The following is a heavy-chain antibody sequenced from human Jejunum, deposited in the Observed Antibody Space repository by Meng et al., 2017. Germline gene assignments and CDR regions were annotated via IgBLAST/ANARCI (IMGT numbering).Heavy chain of an antibody. V-gene: IGHV3-23*04. CDR1: GFRFSSYG. J-gene: IGHJ4*02. CDR3: AKELGARLPFDY. D-gene: IGHD1-26*01. CDR2: LSGSGGNT. Sequence: EARLVESGGGLLQPGGSLRLPCAAFGFRFSSYGMGWVRQAPGKGLEWVSALSGSGGNTYYADSVKGRFTISRDNSKNTLYLQMNSLTAEDTALYYCAKELGARLPFDYWGQGTLVTVSS.